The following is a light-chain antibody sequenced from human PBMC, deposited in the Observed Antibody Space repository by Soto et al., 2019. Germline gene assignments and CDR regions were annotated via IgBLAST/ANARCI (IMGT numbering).Light chain of an antibody. CDR3: AAWDDSLNAVV. J-gene: IGLJ2*01. CDR2: TNN. CDR1: SSNIVSNT. V-gene: IGLV1-44*01. Sequence: QSVLTQPPSASGTPGQRVTISCSGSSSNIVSNTVNWYQQLPGTAPKLLIYTNNQRPSGVPDRFSGSKSGTSASLAISGLQSEDGADYHCAAWDDSLNAVVFGGGTKLTVL.